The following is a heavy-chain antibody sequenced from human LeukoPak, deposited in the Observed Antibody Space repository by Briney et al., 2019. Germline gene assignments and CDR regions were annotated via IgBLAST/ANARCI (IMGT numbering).Heavy chain of an antibody. Sequence: SETLSLTCTVSGGSISSYYWSWIRQPPGKGLEWIGTIYYSGSTYYNPSLKSRVTISVDTSKNQFSLKLSSVTAADTAVYYCASGLWAQNWFDPWGQGTPVTVSS. V-gene: IGHV4-59*04. J-gene: IGHJ5*02. CDR1: GGSISSYY. CDR3: ASGLWAQNWFDP. D-gene: IGHD3-10*01. CDR2: IYYSGST.